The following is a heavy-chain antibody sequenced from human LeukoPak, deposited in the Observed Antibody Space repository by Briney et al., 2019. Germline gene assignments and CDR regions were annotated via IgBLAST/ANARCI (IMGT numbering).Heavy chain of an antibody. V-gene: IGHV4-59*01. J-gene: IGHJ3*02. Sequence: PSETLSLTCTVSGGSISSYYWSWIRQPPGKGLEWIGYINYSGSTNYNPSLKSRVTISVDTSKNQFSLKLSSVTAADTAVYYCARERGTHAFDIWGQGTMVTVSS. CDR1: GGSISSYY. CDR3: ARERGTHAFDI. CDR2: INYSGST. D-gene: IGHD2-15*01.